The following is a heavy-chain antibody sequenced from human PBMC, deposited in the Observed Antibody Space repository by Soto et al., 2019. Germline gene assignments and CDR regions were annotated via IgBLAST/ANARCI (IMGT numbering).Heavy chain of an antibody. Sequence: GGCLRLSCAASGFPFTNYWMSWVRQAPGNGLEWVANIKQDGSEKYYVDSVKGRLTISRDNAKNSLSLQMNSLRADDTAVYYCARDGDNIDTPFDDWGQGALVTVS. CDR3: ARDGDNIDTPFDD. CDR2: IKQDGSEK. CDR1: GFPFTNYW. D-gene: IGHD7-27*01. J-gene: IGHJ4*02. V-gene: IGHV3-7*01.